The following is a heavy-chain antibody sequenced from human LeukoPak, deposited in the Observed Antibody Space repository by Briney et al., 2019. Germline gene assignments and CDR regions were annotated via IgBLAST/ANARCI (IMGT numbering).Heavy chain of an antibody. CDR3: ARTGTIASSYYYYMDV. CDR2: ISTYNGNT. D-gene: IGHD1-7*01. Sequence: VASVKVSCKSSGYTFTSYDISWVRQAPGQGLEWMGWISTYNGNTNYAQKLQGRVTMTTDTSTSTAYMELRSLRSDDTAVYYCARTGTIASSYYYYMDVWGKGTTVTVSS. CDR1: GYTFTSYD. V-gene: IGHV1-18*01. J-gene: IGHJ6*03.